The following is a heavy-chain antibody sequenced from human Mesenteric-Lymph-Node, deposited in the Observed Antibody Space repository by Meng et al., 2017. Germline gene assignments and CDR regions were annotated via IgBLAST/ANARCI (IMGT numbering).Heavy chain of an antibody. J-gene: IGHJ4*02. CDR3: LESRFGLFDY. Sequence: GESLKISCAASGFTFSSYAMHWVRQAPGKGLEWVGRIKSKTDGGTTDYAAPVKGRFTISRDDSKNTLYLQMNSLKTEDTAVYYCLESRFGLFDYWGQGTLVTVSS. CDR1: GFTFSSYA. V-gene: IGHV3-15*01. CDR2: IKSKTDGGTT. D-gene: IGHD3-16*01.